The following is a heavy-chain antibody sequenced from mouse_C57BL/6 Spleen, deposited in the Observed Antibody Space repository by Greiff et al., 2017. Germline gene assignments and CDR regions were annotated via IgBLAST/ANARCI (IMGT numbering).Heavy chain of an antibody. CDR3: ARDMAWFAY. Sequence: VMLVESGGGLVKPGGSLKLSCAASGFTFSSYAMSWVRQTPEKRLEWVATISDGGSYTYYPDNVKGRFTISRDNAKNNLYLQMSHLKSEDTAMYYCARDMAWFAYWSQGTLVTVSA. CDR1: GFTFSSYA. V-gene: IGHV5-4*01. CDR2: ISDGGSYT. J-gene: IGHJ3*01.